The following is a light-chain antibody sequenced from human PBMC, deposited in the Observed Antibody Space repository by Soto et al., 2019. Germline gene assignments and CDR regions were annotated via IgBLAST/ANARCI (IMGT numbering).Light chain of an antibody. V-gene: IGKV1-9*01. CDR3: QQLIAYPIT. CDR1: QGISSY. J-gene: IGKJ5*01. CDR2: AAS. Sequence: DIQLTQSPSFLSASVGDRVTITCRASQGISSYLAWYQQKPGKAPKLLIYAASTLQGGVPSRFSGSASGTEFTLTISSLQPEDFATYYCQQLIAYPITFGQGTRLEIK.